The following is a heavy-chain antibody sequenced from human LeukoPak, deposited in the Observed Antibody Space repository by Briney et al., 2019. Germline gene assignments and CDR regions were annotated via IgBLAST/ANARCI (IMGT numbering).Heavy chain of an antibody. V-gene: IGHV3-48*03. J-gene: IGHJ4*02. CDR2: ISSSGGTI. D-gene: IGHD5-18*01. CDR3: ARVAYTYGFDY. Sequence: GGSLRLSCAASGFSFSIYEMNWVRQAPGKGLEWVSYISSSGGTIYYADSLQGRFTISRDNAKNSLYLQMNSLRAEDTSVYYCARVAYTYGFDYWGQGTLVTVSS. CDR1: GFSFSIYE.